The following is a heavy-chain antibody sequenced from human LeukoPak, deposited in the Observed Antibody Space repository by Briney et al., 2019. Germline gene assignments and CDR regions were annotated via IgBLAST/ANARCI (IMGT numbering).Heavy chain of an antibody. V-gene: IGHV4-39*01. D-gene: IGHD1-26*01. CDR2: IYYSGST. Sequence: SETLSLTCTVSGGSIRGSSDYWGWIRQSPGKGLEWIGSIYYSGSTYYNPSLKSRVTISVDTSKNQFYVKLTSVTAADTAVYYCARNESVLGTTGLNDFFDDWRQGTLVTVSS. CDR1: GGSIRGSSDY. CDR3: ARNESVLGTTGLNDFFDD. J-gene: IGHJ4*02.